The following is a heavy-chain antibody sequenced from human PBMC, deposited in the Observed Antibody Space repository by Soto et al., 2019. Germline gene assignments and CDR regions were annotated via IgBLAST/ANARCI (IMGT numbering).Heavy chain of an antibody. D-gene: IGHD3-22*01. Sequence: SVKVSCKASGGTFSSYAISWVRQAPGQGLEWMGGSIPIFGTANYAQKFQGRVTITADESTSTAYMELSSLRSEDTAVYYCARITYDSSGYYYNYFDYWGQGTLVTVSS. CDR1: GGTFSSYA. J-gene: IGHJ4*02. V-gene: IGHV1-69*13. CDR2: SIPIFGTA. CDR3: ARITYDSSGYYYNYFDY.